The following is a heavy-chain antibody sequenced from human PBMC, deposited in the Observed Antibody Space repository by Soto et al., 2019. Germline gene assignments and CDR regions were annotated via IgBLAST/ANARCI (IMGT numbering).Heavy chain of an antibody. CDR3: ATTTRGGDYGGGMDV. J-gene: IGHJ6*02. CDR2: ISWNSGSI. V-gene: IGHV3-9*01. Sequence: GGSLRLSCAASGFTFDDYAMHWVRQAPGKGLEWVSGISWNSGSIGYADSVKGRFTISRDNAKNSLYLQMNSLRAEDTALYYCATTTRGGDYGGGMDVWGQGTTVTVSS. CDR1: GFTFDDYA. D-gene: IGHD4-17*01.